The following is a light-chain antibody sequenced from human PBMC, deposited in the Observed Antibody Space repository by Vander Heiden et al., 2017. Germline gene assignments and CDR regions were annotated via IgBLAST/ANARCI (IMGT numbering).Light chain of an antibody. J-gene: IGLJ3*02. CDR1: VLAKKY. Sequence: SYELTQPSSVSVSPGQTARIPCSGAVLAKKYARWFQQKPGQALVLLIYKGSERPSGIPERFSGSSSGTTATLTISGAQVEDEADYYSYSAADNNRVFGGGTKLTVL. CDR3: YSAADNNRV. CDR2: KGS. V-gene: IGLV3-27*01.